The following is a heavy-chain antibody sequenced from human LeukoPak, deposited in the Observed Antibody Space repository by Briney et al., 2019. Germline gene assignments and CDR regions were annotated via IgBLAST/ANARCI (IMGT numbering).Heavy chain of an antibody. Sequence: SETLSLTCTVSGGSISSSSYYWGWIRQPPGKGLEWIGSIYYSGSTYYNPSLKSRVTISVDTSKNQFSLKLSSVTAADTAAYYCARQDSTRYCSGGSCFSDYWGQGTLVTVSS. CDR2: IYYSGST. J-gene: IGHJ4*02. CDR3: ARQDSTRYCSGGSCFSDY. V-gene: IGHV4-39*01. D-gene: IGHD2-15*01. CDR1: GGSISSSSYY.